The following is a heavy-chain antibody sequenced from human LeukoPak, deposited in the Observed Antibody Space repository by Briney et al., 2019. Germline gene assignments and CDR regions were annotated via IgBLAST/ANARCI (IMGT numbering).Heavy chain of an antibody. CDR2: ISSNGGST. D-gene: IGHD5-18*01. CDR1: GFTFSSNA. J-gene: IGHJ4*02. CDR3: VKGGGYSFGFDY. Sequence: GSLRLPCSASGFTFSSNAMHWFRQPPGRDLVYVSAISSNGGSTYYADSVKGRFTISRDNSKNTLYLQMSSVRAEDTAVYYCVKGGGYSFGFDYWGQGTLVTVSS. V-gene: IGHV3-64D*06.